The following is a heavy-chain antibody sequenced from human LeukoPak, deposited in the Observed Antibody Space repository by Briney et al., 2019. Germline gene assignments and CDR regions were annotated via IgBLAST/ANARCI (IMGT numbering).Heavy chain of an antibody. CDR2: IYHSGNT. V-gene: IGHV4-38-2*02. D-gene: IGHD6-13*01. Sequence: SETLSLTCTVSGYSISSGYYWGWIRQPPGKGLEWIGSIYHSGNTYYNPSLKSRVTMSVDTSKNQFSLKLSSVTAADTAVYYCARGTAAAPGGLTRYYFDYWGQGTLVTVSS. J-gene: IGHJ4*02. CDR3: ARGTAAAPGGLTRYYFDY. CDR1: GYSISSGYY.